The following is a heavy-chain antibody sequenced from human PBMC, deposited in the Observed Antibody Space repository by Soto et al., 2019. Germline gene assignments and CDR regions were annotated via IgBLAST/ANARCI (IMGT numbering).Heavy chain of an antibody. V-gene: IGHV3-74*01. CDR2: IDSDGSII. D-gene: IGHD3-22*01. Sequence: GGSLRLSCAASGFTFSTYWMHWVRQIPGKGLVWVSHIDSDGSIITYADSVKGRFTISRDNSKNTHYLQMSNLRAEDTAVYYCVKGEYYYDSAAYYPFDHWGQGTLVTVSS. CDR3: VKGEYYYDSAAYYPFDH. J-gene: IGHJ4*02. CDR1: GFTFSTYW.